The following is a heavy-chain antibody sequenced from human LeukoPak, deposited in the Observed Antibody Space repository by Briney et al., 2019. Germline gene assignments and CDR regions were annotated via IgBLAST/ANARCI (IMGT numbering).Heavy chain of an antibody. Sequence: PSETLSLTCAVSGDSVTSGGYYWTWIRQHPGKGLEWIGYISNSGTTSYNPSLKSRVSISVDTSNNQFSLRLSSVTAADTAVYYCARDVVVTSSPDDFDIWGQGTMVTVSS. CDR3: ARDVVVTSSPDDFDI. CDR2: ISNSGTT. CDR1: GDSVTSGGYY. J-gene: IGHJ3*02. D-gene: IGHD2-21*02. V-gene: IGHV4-31*11.